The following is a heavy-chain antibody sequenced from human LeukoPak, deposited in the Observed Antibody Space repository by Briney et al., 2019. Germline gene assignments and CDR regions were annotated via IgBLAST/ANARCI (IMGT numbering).Heavy chain of an antibody. CDR3: AKGLVAAGKGKYYFDY. J-gene: IGHJ4*02. Sequence: PAGSLRLSCAASGFSFSSYAMTWGRQAPPKGLEWVSGISCIGGSTYYADSVKGRFTISRDSSKNTLFLQMNSLRAEDTAVYYCAKGLVAAGKGKYYFDYWGQGTLVTVSS. V-gene: IGHV3-23*01. CDR1: GFSFSSYA. D-gene: IGHD6-13*01. CDR2: ISCIGGST.